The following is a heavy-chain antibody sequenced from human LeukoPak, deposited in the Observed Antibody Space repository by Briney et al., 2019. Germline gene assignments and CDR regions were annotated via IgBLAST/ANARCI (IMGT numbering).Heavy chain of an antibody. Sequence: SETLSLTCTVSGGSISSSSYYWGWIRQPPGKGLEWIGSIYYSGSTYYNPSLKSRVTISVDTSKNQFSLKLSSVTAADTAVYYCARGSGSYYPNWFDPWGQGTLVTVSS. CDR1: GGSISSSSYY. J-gene: IGHJ5*02. D-gene: IGHD3-10*01. CDR2: IYYSGST. CDR3: ARGSGSYYPNWFDP. V-gene: IGHV4-39*07.